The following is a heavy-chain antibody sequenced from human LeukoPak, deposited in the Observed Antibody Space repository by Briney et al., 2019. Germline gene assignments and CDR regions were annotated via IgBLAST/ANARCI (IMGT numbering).Heavy chain of an antibody. CDR1: GGSFSGYY. J-gene: IGHJ6*03. Sequence: SETLSLTCAVYGGSFSGYYWSWIRQPPGKGLEGIGEINPSGSTNYNPSLKSRVTISVDTSKNQFSLKLSSVTAADTAVYYCARLVRYDYVWGSYTYYYYMDVWGKGTTVTISS. V-gene: IGHV4-34*01. CDR3: ARLVRYDYVWGSYTYYYYMDV. CDR2: INPSGST. D-gene: IGHD3-16*01.